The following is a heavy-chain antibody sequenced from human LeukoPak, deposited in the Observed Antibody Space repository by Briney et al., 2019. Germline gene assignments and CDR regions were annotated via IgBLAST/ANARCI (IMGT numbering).Heavy chain of an antibody. CDR1: GFTVGSSY. Sequence: GSLRLSCAASGFTVGSSYMNWVRQAPGKGLEWVSVMYSGGSTYYADSVKGRFTISRDNSKNTVHLQMNSLRAEDTAVYYCARNPGNWGEVYYFDHWGQGTLVTVSS. CDR3: ARNPGNWGEVYYFDH. D-gene: IGHD7-27*01. CDR2: MYSGGST. V-gene: IGHV3-53*01. J-gene: IGHJ4*02.